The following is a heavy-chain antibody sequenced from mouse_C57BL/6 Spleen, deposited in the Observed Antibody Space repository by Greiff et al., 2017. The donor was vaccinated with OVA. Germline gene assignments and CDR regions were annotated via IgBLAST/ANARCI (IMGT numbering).Heavy chain of an antibody. D-gene: IGHD2-2*01. V-gene: IGHV7-3*01. J-gene: IGHJ3*01. CDR3: ARSNYGYDRFAY. CDR1: GFTFTDYY. CDR2: IRNKANGYTT. Sequence: EVQGVESGGGLVQPGGSLSLSCAASGFTFTDYYMSWVRQPPGKALEWLGFIRNKANGYTTEYSASVKGRFTISRDNSQSILYLQMNALRAEDSATYYCARSNYGYDRFAYWGQGTLVTVSA.